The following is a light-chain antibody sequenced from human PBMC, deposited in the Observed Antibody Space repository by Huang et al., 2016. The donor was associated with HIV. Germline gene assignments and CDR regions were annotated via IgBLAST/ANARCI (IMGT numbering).Light chain of an antibody. CDR1: QSISSW. Sequence: DIQMTQSPSILSVSIRDRVTITCRASQSISSWLAWYQQKPGKAPKLLIYKASSLESGVPSRFSGSGSGTEFTLTISSLQPDDFATDDCQQYSSYSHTFGQGTKLEIK. CDR3: QQYSSYSHT. V-gene: IGKV1-5*03. J-gene: IGKJ2*01. CDR2: KAS.